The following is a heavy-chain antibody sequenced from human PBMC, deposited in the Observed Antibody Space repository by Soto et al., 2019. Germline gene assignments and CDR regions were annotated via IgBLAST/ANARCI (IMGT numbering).Heavy chain of an antibody. CDR1: GFTFSSYW. J-gene: IGHJ6*02. CDR3: ARDCSSSWGYGMDV. Sequence: EVQLAESGGGLVQPGGSLRLSCAASGFTFSSYWMHWVRQAPGKGLVWVSRINSDGSSTSYADSVKGRFTISRDNAKNTLYMQMNSLRAEDTAVYYCARDCSSSWGYGMDVWGQGTTVTVSS. D-gene: IGHD6-13*01. V-gene: IGHV3-74*01. CDR2: INSDGSST.